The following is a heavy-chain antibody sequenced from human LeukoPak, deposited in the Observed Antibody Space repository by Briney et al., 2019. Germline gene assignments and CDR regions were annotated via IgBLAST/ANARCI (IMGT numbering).Heavy chain of an antibody. Sequence: PGGSLRLSCTASGFTFSIYSINRVRQAPGKGLEWVSSISSSSDYIYYADSLKGRFTISRDNAKNSLYLQMNSLRAEDTAVYYCARAPSGYDPYFDYWGQGTLVTVSS. CDR3: ARAPSGYDPYFDY. D-gene: IGHD5-12*01. CDR1: GFTFSIYS. CDR2: ISSSSDYI. J-gene: IGHJ4*02. V-gene: IGHV3-21*01.